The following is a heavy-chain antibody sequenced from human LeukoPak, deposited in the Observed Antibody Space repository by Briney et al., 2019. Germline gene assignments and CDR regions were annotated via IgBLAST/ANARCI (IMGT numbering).Heavy chain of an antibody. Sequence: SETLSLTCTVSGGYISTSNYYWGWIRQPPGKGLEWIGNIFYSGSTYYSPSLKSRVTISLDTSRNQFSLKLNSVTAADTAVYYCAKGAGGFSYYNWFDPWGQGTLVTVSS. CDR3: AKGAGGFSYYNWFDP. V-gene: IGHV4-39*07. CDR1: GGYISTSNYY. J-gene: IGHJ5*02. D-gene: IGHD5-18*01. CDR2: IFYSGST.